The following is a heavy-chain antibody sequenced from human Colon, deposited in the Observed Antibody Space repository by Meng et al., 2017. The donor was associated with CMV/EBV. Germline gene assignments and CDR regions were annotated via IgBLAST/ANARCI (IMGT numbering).Heavy chain of an antibody. CDR3: AGAFLGSSLLLDI. CDR2: INSKNGGT. D-gene: IGHD2/OR15-2a*01. Sequence: ASVKVSCKASGYNFIAYYIHWVRQAPGQGLERMGWINSKNGGTNYAQKFQGGVSMTRDTSISTAYMELSRLTSDDTAVYYCAGAFLGSSLLLDIWGQGTKVTVSS. V-gene: IGHV1-2*02. J-gene: IGHJ3*02. CDR1: GYNFIAYY.